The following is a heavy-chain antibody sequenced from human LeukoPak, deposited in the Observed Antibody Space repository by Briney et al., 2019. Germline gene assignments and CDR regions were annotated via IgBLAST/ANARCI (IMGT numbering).Heavy chain of an antibody. D-gene: IGHD3-10*01. CDR3: ASQPITMPPNWFDP. V-gene: IGHV4-4*07. J-gene: IGHJ5*02. CDR1: GGSISSYY. CDR2: VYGGGST. Sequence: SETLSLTCTVSGGSISSYYLSWIRQPAGKGLEWIGRVYGGGSTTYNPSLKSRVTMSVDTSKNQFSLKLSSVTAADTALYYCASQPITMPPNWFDPWGQGTLVTVSS.